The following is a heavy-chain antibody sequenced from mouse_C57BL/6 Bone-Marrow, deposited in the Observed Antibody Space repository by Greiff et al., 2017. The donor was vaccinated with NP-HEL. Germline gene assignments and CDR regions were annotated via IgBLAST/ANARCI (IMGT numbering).Heavy chain of an antibody. CDR3: AREKDYYYGSSSYYYAMDY. CDR2: IYPRSGNT. D-gene: IGHD1-1*01. V-gene: IGHV1-81*01. J-gene: IGHJ4*01. CDR1: GYTFTSYG. Sequence: QVQLQQSGAELARPGASVKLSCKASGYTFTSYGISWVKQRTGQGLEWIGEIYPRSGNTYYNEKFKGKATLTADKSSSTAYMELRSLTSEDSAVYFCAREKDYYYGSSSYYYAMDYWGQGTSVTVSS.